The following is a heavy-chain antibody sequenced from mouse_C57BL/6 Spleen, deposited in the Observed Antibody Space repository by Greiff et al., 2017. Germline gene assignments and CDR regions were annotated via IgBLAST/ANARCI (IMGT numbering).Heavy chain of an antibody. D-gene: IGHD1-1*01. Sequence: LQESGPELVKPGASVKISCKASGYAFSSSWMNWVKQRPGKGLEWIGRIYPGDGDTNYNGKFKGKATLAADKSSSTAYMQLSSLTSEDSAVYFCARAEGCPNYGAMDYWGQGTSVTVSS. CDR2: IYPGDGDT. CDR3: ARAEGCPNYGAMDY. V-gene: IGHV1-82*01. CDR1: GYAFSSSW. J-gene: IGHJ4*01.